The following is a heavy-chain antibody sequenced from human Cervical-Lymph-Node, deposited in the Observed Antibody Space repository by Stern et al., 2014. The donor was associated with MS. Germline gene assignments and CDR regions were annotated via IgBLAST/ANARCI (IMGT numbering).Heavy chain of an antibody. CDR1: GDAFGSFS. V-gene: IGHV1-69*01. D-gene: IGHD5-12*01. CDR3: ARDREWIRRGGYYYAMDV. CDR2: VIPYYGTP. Sequence: QVQLVQSGAEVKKPGSSVKVSCRASGDAFGSFSINWLRQAPGQGLEWMGGVIPYYGTPNYAQRHPGRVPTTAAASTRTASLELSSVRSEDTAVDYCARDREWIRRGGYYYAMDVWGQGTTVTVSS. J-gene: IGHJ6*02.